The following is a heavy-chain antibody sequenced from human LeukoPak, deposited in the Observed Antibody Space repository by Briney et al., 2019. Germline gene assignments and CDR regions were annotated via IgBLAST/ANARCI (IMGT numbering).Heavy chain of an antibody. CDR1: GFIFNNYA. J-gene: IGHJ4*02. CDR3: ATYDLWTSHYTFQY. CDR2: ISTTGSTT. D-gene: IGHD3-3*01. Sequence: GGSLRLSCAASGFIFNNYAMSWVRQAPGKGLEWVSSISTTGSTTYYADSVRGRFTISRDNSQNTLSLQMDSLTAADTAVYSCATYDLWTSHYTFQYWGQGTLVSVSS. V-gene: IGHV3-23*01.